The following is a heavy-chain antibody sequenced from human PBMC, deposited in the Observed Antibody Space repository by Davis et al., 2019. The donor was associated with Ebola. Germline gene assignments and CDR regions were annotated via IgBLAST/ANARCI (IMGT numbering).Heavy chain of an antibody. CDR3: ARPTDYYDSSGASDY. Sequence: GESLKISCAASGFTFTNYNMNWVRQAPGKGLEWVSSISSRSSYIYYADSVKGRFTISRDNAKNSLYLQMNSLRAEDTAVYYCARPTDYYDSSGASDYWGQGTLVTVSS. CDR1: GFTFTNYN. V-gene: IGHV3-21*01. J-gene: IGHJ4*02. CDR2: ISSRSSYI. D-gene: IGHD3-22*01.